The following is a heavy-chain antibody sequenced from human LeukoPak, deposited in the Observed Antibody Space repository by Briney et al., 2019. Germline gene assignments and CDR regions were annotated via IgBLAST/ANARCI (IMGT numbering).Heavy chain of an antibody. Sequence: GGSLRLSCAASGFTFCSYGMHWVRQARGKGLEWVAFIRYDGSNKYYADSVKGRFTISRDNSKNTLYLQMNSLRAEDTAVYYCAKDFQVGATVLNWFDPWGQGTLVTVSS. CDR3: AKDFQVGATVLNWFDP. D-gene: IGHD1-26*01. J-gene: IGHJ5*02. V-gene: IGHV3-30*02. CDR2: IRYDGSNK. CDR1: GFTFCSYG.